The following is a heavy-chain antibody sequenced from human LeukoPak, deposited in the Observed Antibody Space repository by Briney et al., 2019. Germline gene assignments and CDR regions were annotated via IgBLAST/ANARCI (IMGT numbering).Heavy chain of an antibody. V-gene: IGHV1-69*04. CDR2: IIPILGIA. CDR1: GGTFSSYA. CDR3: ARDYASGSYHPLD. J-gene: IGHJ4*02. Sequence: GSSVKVSCKASGGTFSSYAISWVRQAPGQGLEWMGRIIPILGIANYAQKFQGRVTITADKSTSTAYMELSSLRSEDTAVYYCARDYASGSYHPLDWGQGTLVTVSS. D-gene: IGHD3-10*01.